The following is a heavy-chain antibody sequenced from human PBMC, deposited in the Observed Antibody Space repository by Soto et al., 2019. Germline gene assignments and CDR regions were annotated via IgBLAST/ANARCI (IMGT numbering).Heavy chain of an antibody. D-gene: IGHD6-25*01. Sequence: QLQESGPGLVKPSGTLSLTCAVSGASISSSNWWNWVRQSPGKGLEWIGEIYHNGSTNYNASLKSRVTISVDKSKNHFSLKLSSVTAADTAVYYCSRSGYVDVYYYYGMEVWGQGTTVTVSS. CDR1: GASISSSNW. CDR2: IYHNGST. J-gene: IGHJ6*02. CDR3: SRSGYVDVYYYYGMEV. V-gene: IGHV4-4*02.